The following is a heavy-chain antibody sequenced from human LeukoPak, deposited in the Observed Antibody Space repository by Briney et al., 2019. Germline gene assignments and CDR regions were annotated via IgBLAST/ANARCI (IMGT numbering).Heavy chain of an antibody. D-gene: IGHD3-22*01. CDR1: GFTFNSYA. CDR2: ISGSGGST. V-gene: IGHV3-23*01. CDR3: AKDFSGSSGFSDY. J-gene: IGHJ4*02. Sequence: GGSLRLSCAASGFTFNSYAMSWVRQAPGKGLEWVSAISGSGGSTYYADSVKGRFTISRDNSKNTLYLQMNSLRAEDTAVYYCAKDFSGSSGFSDYWGQGTLVTVSS.